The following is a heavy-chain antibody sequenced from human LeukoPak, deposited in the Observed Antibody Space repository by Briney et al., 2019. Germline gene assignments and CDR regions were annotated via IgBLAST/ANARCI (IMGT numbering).Heavy chain of an antibody. CDR1: EFTFSSYS. CDR2: ISSDGSTI. Sequence: GGSLRLSCAASEFTFSSYSMNWVRQAPGKGLEWVSYISSDGSTIYYAGSVKGRLTISRDNAKNSLYLQMNSLRAEDTAVYYCARGDNWKSYYYYYMDVWGKGTTVTVSS. CDR3: ARGDNWKSYYYYYMDV. J-gene: IGHJ6*03. D-gene: IGHD1-20*01. V-gene: IGHV3-48*04.